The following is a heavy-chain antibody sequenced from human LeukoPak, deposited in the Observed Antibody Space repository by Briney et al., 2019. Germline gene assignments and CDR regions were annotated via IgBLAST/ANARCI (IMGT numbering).Heavy chain of an antibody. D-gene: IGHD6-19*01. CDR1: GGSISSGDYY. CDR3: ARHGVAGTPPVTYYYYGMDV. J-gene: IGHJ6*02. CDR2: IYYSGST. V-gene: IGHV4-30-4*08. Sequence: SETLSLTCTVSGGSISSGDYYWSWIRQPPGKGLEWIGYIYYSGSTNYNPSLKSRVTISVDTSKNQFSLKLSSVTAADTAVYYCARHGVAGTPPVTYYYYGMDVWGQGTTVTVSS.